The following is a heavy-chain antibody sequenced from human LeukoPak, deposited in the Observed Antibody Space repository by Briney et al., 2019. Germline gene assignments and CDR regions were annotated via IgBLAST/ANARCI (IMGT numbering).Heavy chain of an antibody. V-gene: IGHV3-21*01. D-gene: IGHD1-26*01. Sequence: GGSLRLSCAASGFTFSSYSMNWVRQAPGKGLEWVSSISSSSSYIYYADSVKGRSTISRDNAKNSLYLQMNSLRADDTAVYYCARDAVVGTQYYFDYWGQGTLVTVSS. CDR2: ISSSSSYI. CDR3: ARDAVVGTQYYFDY. CDR1: GFTFSSYS. J-gene: IGHJ4*02.